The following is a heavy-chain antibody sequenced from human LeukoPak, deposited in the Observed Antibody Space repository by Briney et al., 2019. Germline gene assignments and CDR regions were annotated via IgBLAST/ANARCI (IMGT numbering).Heavy chain of an antibody. CDR2: IFYPGST. CDR1: GGSISSYY. Sequence: PSETLSLTCTVSGGSISSYYWSWIRQPPGKGLEWIGYIFYPGSTNYNPSLKSRVTISVDTSKKQFSLKVSSVTAADTAVYYCARNIGGARNHDFDPWGQGTLVTVSS. V-gene: IGHV4-59*01. CDR3: ARNIGGARNHDFDP. D-gene: IGHD1-14*01. J-gene: IGHJ5*02.